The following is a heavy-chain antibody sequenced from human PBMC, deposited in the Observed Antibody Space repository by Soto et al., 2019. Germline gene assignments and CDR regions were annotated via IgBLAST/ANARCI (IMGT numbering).Heavy chain of an antibody. CDR2: VSGSGGST. V-gene: IGHV3-23*01. CDR1: GFTFSSFA. CDR3: AKENSASYYGGADY. D-gene: IGHD1-26*01. Sequence: EVQLLESGGGLVQPGGSLRLSCAASGFTFSSFAMNWVRQAPGKGLEWVSGVSGSGGSTYYADSVKGRFTISRDKAKNTLDLQMNSLRAEDTAVYYCAKENSASYYGGADYWGQGTLVTVSS. J-gene: IGHJ4*02.